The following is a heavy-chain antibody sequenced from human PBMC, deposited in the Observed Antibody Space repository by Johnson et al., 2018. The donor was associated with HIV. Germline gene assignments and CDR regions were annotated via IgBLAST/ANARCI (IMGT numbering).Heavy chain of an antibody. CDR3: STGDIVVVAGAMLLPLHDAFDI. CDR1: GFTFSSYA. V-gene: IGHV3-23*04. D-gene: IGHD2-15*01. J-gene: IGHJ3*02. Sequence: VQLVESGGGLVQPGGSLRLSCAASGFTFSSYAMSWVRQAPGKGLEWVSAIISSGGKTYFADSVKGRFTISRDNSKNTLYLQMNSLKIEDTAVYYCSTGDIVVVAGAMLLPLHDAFDIWGQGTMVTVSS. CDR2: IISSGGKT.